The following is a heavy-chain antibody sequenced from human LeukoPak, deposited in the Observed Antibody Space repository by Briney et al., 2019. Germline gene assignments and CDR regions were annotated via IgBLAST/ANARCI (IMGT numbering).Heavy chain of an antibody. CDR1: GGSISSYY. V-gene: IGHV4-59*01. Sequence: SETLSLTCTVSGGSISSYYWSWIRQPPGKGLEWIGYIYYSGSTNYNPSLKSRVTISVDTSKNQFSLKLSSVTAADTAVCYCARVTYYDFWSGSKTATFDYWGQGTLVTVSS. CDR2: IYYSGST. CDR3: ARVTYYDFWSGSKTATFDY. J-gene: IGHJ4*02. D-gene: IGHD3-3*01.